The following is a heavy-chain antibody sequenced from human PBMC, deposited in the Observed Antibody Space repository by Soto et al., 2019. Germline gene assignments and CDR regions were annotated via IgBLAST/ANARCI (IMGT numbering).Heavy chain of an antibody. CDR1: GGSFSGYF. CDR3: ARGSTTEKVDS. V-gene: IGHV4-34*01. D-gene: IGHD4-17*01. J-gene: IGHJ4*02. Sequence: PSETLSLTCAVYGGSFSGYFWSLIRQSPGKGLEWIGHIHNSGSPYNNPSLKSRVTISADTSKNQFSLKLTSVTAADTAVYYCARGSTTEKVDSWGQGTLVTVSS. CDR2: IHNSGSP.